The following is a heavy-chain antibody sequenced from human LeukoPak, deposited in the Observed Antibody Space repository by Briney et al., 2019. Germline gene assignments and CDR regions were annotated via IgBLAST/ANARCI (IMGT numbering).Heavy chain of an antibody. Sequence: GGSLRLSCAASGFTFSSYWMSWVRQAPGKGLEWVANIKQDGSEKYYVDSVKGRFTISRDNSKNTLYLQMNSLRAEDTAVYYCAKDDYDYVWGSYRSYFDYWGQGTLVTVSS. V-gene: IGHV3-7*01. D-gene: IGHD3-16*02. CDR3: AKDDYDYVWGSYRSYFDY. J-gene: IGHJ4*02. CDR2: IKQDGSEK. CDR1: GFTFSSYW.